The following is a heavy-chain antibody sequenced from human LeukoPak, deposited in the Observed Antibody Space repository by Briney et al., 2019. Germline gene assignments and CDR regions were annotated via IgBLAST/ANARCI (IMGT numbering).Heavy chain of an antibody. CDR3: TTTPSYYYDSSGNDYYYYGVDV. CDR1: GFTFSDAW. J-gene: IGHJ6*02. D-gene: IGHD3-22*01. CDR2: IKSEIDGWIT. V-gene: IGHV3-15*01. Sequence: GGSLRLSCAASGFTFSDAWMYWVRQAPGKGLEWVGRIKSEIDGWITDYAAPVKGRFTISRDDSKNTLYLQMNSLKIEDTAVYYCTTTPSYYYDSSGNDYYYYGVDVWGQGTTVTVSS.